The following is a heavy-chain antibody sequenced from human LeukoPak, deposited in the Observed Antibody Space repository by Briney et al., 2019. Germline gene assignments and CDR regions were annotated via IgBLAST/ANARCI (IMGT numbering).Heavy chain of an antibody. Sequence: GGSLRLSCAASGFTFSSYSMNWVRQAPGKGLEWVSSISSSSSYIYYADSVKGRFTISRDNAKNSLYLQMNSLRAEDTAVYYCARGRQDHGRAFDIWGQGTMVTVSS. CDR2: ISSSSSYI. CDR3: ARGRQDHGRAFDI. CDR1: GFTFSSYS. V-gene: IGHV3-21*01. D-gene: IGHD4-17*01. J-gene: IGHJ3*02.